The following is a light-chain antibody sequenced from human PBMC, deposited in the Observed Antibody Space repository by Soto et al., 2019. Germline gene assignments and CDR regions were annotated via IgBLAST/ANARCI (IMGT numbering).Light chain of an antibody. CDR2: DAS. V-gene: IGKV3-11*01. J-gene: IGKJ4*01. CDR3: QQRSNWPLT. Sequence: EIVLTQSPATLSLSPGERATLSCGASQSVRSYLAWYQQKPGQAPRLLIYDASNRATGIPARFSGSGSGTDFTLTISSLEPEDFAVYYCQQRSNWPLTFGGGTKVDIK. CDR1: QSVRSY.